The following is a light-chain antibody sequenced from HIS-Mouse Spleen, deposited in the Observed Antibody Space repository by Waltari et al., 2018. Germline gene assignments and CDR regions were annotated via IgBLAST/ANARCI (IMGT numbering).Light chain of an antibody. Sequence: SYELTQPPSVSVSPGQTATITCSGDALPNQYAYWYQQKPGQAPVLVIYKDSERPSGIPERFSGSSSGTTVTLTISGVQAEDEADYYCQSADSSGTYSVVFGGGTKLTVL. J-gene: IGLJ2*01. CDR2: KDS. V-gene: IGLV3-25*03. CDR3: QSADSSGTYSVV. CDR1: ALPNQY.